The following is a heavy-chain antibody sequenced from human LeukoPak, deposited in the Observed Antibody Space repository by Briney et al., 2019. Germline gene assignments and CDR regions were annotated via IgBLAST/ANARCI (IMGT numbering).Heavy chain of an antibody. J-gene: IGHJ4*02. Sequence: GGSLRLSCAASGFTFSSYAMSWVRQAPGKGLEWVSTISGSGGRTYYADSVKGRFTISRDNSKNTLYLQMNSLRAEDTAVYYCARGIAAAGTDGDYWGQGTLVTVSS. CDR3: ARGIAAAGTDGDY. CDR1: GFTFSSYA. CDR2: ISGSGGRT. V-gene: IGHV3-23*01. D-gene: IGHD6-13*01.